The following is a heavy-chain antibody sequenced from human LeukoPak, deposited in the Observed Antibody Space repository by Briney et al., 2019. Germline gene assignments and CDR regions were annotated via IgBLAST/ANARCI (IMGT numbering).Heavy chain of an antibody. J-gene: IGHJ4*02. CDR3: AREYSSGGVDY. CDR2: ISAYNGNT. CDR1: GYTFTSYG. D-gene: IGHD6-19*01. V-gene: IGHV1-18*01. Sequence: WASVTVSCKASGYTFTSYGISWLRQAPGQGLEWMGWISAYNGNTNYAQKLQGRVTMTTDTSTSTAYMELRSLRSDDTAVYYCAREYSSGGVDYWGQGTLVTVSS.